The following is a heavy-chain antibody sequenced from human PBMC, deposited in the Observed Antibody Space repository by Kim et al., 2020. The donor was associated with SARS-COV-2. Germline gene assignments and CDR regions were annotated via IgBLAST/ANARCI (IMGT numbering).Heavy chain of an antibody. CDR2: ISKDGSNK. V-gene: IGHV3-30*04. CDR3: ARDYGSGSYYNWYTYYY. Sequence: GGSLRLSCAASGFTFSSYALHWVRQAPGKGLEWVAVISKDGSNKYYADSVKGRFTISRDNSKHTLYLQMNSLRPEDTAVYYCARDYGSGSYYNWYTYYY. CDR1: GFTFSSYA. D-gene: IGHD3-10*01. J-gene: IGHJ6*01.